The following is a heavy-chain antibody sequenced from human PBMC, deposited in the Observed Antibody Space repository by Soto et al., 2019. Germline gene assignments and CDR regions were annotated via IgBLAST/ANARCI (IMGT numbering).Heavy chain of an antibody. D-gene: IGHD3-22*01. Sequence: SVKVSCKASGGTFSSYAISWVRQAPGQGLEWMGGIIPIFGTANYAQKFQGRVTITADESTSTAYMELSSLRSEDTAVYYCARGHDSSGYYQYYFDYWGQGTLVTVSS. CDR2: IIPIFGTA. J-gene: IGHJ4*02. V-gene: IGHV1-69*13. CDR1: GGTFSSYA. CDR3: ARGHDSSGYYQYYFDY.